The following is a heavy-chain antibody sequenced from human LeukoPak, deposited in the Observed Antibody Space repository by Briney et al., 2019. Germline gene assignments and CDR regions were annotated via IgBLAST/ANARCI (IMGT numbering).Heavy chain of an antibody. CDR2: IKQDGSEK. D-gene: IGHD6-13*01. Sequence: PGGSLRLSCAASGFTFSSYWMSWVRQAPGKGLEWVANIKQDGSEKYYVDSVKGRFTTSRDNAENSLYLQMNSLRAEDTAVYYCAREAPGWYSSSWFDYWGQGTLVTVSS. V-gene: IGHV3-7*03. J-gene: IGHJ4*02. CDR3: AREAPGWYSSSWFDY. CDR1: GFTFSSYW.